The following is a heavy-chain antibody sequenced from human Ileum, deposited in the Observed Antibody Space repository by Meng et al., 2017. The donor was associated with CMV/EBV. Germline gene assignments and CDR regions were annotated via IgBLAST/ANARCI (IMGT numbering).Heavy chain of an antibody. CDR1: GGSVNRNTYY. J-gene: IGHJ4*02. CDR2: IFDSGSA. CDR3: VRDHGSSGWFFY. V-gene: IGHV4-39*07. Sequence: HLQESGPGLVKPSETLSLTCTASGGSVNRNTYYGGWIRQPPGKSLEWIGTIFDSGSAFYNPSLQSRVSVSIDMSRNQLSLSLSSVTAADTAVYYCVRDHGSSGWFFYWGQGTLVTVSS. D-gene: IGHD6-13*01.